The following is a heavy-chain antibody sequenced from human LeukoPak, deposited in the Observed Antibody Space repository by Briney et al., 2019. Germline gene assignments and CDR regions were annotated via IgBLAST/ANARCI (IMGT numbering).Heavy chain of an antibody. CDR3: AKDIAFYSGRPFDY. CDR1: GFIFRNHG. V-gene: IGHV3-20*04. D-gene: IGHD1-26*01. Sequence: GGSLRLSCAASGFIFRNHGMAWVRQVPGKGLEWVSGIHWNGDSITYADSVTGRLTISRDNAKNSLYLQLNSLRAEPTALYYCAKDIAFYSGRPFDYWGQGTLVTVSS. J-gene: IGHJ4*02. CDR2: IHWNGDSI.